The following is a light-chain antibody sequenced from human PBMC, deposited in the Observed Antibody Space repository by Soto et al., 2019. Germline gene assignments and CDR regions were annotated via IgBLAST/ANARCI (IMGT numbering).Light chain of an antibody. Sequence: PAQRATLTGKASPSVANFVAWYQQKPGQAPRLLIYGAFNRATGIPARFSGSGSGTDFTLTISSLEPEDSAVYYCQQRNIRPPVTFGHGTRLETK. J-gene: IGKJ5*01. CDR1: PSVANF. V-gene: IGKV3-11*01. CDR3: QQRNIRPPVT. CDR2: GAF.